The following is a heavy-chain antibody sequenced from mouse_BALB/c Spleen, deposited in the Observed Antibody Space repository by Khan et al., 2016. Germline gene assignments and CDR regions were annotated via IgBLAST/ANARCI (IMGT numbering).Heavy chain of an antibody. D-gene: IGHD3-1*01. CDR3: TRDSSGRFAY. V-gene: IGHV5-6-4*01. Sequence: EVELVESGGGLVKPGGSLKLSCAASGFTFSSYTMSWVRQTPEKRLEWVATISSGGNYTYYPDTVKGRFPISRDNAKNTLYVERSSLKSEDTTMYYNTRDSSGRFAYGGQGTLVTVSA. CDR2: ISSGGNYT. CDR1: GFTFSSYT. J-gene: IGHJ3*01.